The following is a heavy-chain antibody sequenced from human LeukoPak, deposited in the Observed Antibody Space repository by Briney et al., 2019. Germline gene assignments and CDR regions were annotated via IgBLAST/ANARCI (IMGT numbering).Heavy chain of an antibody. CDR1: GYTFTSYD. Sequence: ASVTVSCKASGYTFTSYDIHWLRQATGQGLAWMGWMNPNSGNTGYAQKFQGRVTMTRNTSISTAYMELSSLRSEDTAVYYCARGRGSSSWNPPEDYWGQGTLVTVSS. CDR3: ARGRGSSSWNPPEDY. CDR2: MNPNSGNT. V-gene: IGHV1-8*01. J-gene: IGHJ4*02. D-gene: IGHD6-13*01.